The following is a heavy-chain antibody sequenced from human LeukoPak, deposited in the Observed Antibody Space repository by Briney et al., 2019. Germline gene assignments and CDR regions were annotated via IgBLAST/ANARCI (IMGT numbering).Heavy chain of an antibody. CDR3: ARFSSIAAAFDY. V-gene: IGHV4-39*01. Sequence: SETLSLTCAVSGGSISSNSYYWGWIRQPPGKGLEWIGSIYYSGSTYYNPSLKSRVTISVDTSKNQFSLKLSSVTAADTAVYYCARFSSIAAAFDYWGLGTLVTVSS. D-gene: IGHD6-13*01. J-gene: IGHJ4*02. CDR2: IYYSGST. CDR1: GGSISSNSYY.